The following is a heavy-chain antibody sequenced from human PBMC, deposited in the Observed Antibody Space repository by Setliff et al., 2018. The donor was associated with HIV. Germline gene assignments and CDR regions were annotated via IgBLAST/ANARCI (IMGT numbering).Heavy chain of an antibody. J-gene: IGHJ4*02. CDR3: ARIPNHSSGFDY. V-gene: IGHV1-69*13. D-gene: IGHD3-22*01. CDR2: IIPILNTG. CDR1: GGTFSSYP. Sequence: SVKVSCKASGGTFSSYPISWVRQAPGQGLEWMGGIIPILNTGNYAPKFQGRVTITADESTTTAYMELSSLRSEDTAVYYCARIPNHSSGFDYWGQGTPVTVSS.